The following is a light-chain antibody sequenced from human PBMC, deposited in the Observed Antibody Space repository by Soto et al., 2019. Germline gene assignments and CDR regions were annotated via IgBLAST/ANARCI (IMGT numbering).Light chain of an antibody. J-gene: IGLJ1*01. Sequence: QFALTQPPSASGSPGQSVTISCTGTSSDVGRYNYVSWYQQHPGKAPKLMISEVTKRPSGVPDRFSGSKSGNTASLTVSGLQAEDEADYYCSSYAGGNNLYVFGTGTKVTVL. CDR1: SSDVGRYNY. V-gene: IGLV2-8*01. CDR3: SSYAGGNNLYV. CDR2: EVT.